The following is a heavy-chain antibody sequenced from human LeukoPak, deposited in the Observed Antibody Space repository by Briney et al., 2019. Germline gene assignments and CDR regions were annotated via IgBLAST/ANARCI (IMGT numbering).Heavy chain of an antibody. V-gene: IGHV4-61*01. D-gene: IGHD1-1*01. Sequence: SETLSLICTVSGGSVSSGSYYWSWIRQPPGKGLEWIGYIYYSGSTNYNPSLKSRVTISVDTSKNQFSLKLSSVTAADTAVYYCARDLGTGFDYWGQGTLVTVSS. J-gene: IGHJ4*02. CDR3: ARDLGTGFDY. CDR2: IYYSGST. CDR1: GGSVSSGSYY.